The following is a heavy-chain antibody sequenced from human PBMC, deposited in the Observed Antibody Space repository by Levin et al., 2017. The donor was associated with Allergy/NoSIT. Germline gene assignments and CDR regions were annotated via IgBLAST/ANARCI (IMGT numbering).Heavy chain of an antibody. CDR3: ASSLYDFLFDY. CDR1: GGSISSYY. CDR2: IYYSGST. J-gene: IGHJ4*02. D-gene: IGHD3-3*01. Sequence: SETLSLTCTVSGGSISSYYWSWIRQPPGKGLEWIGYIYYSGSTNYNPSLKSRVTISVDTSKNQFSLKLSSVTAADTAVYYCASSLYDFLFDYWGQGTLVTVSS. V-gene: IGHV4-59*01.